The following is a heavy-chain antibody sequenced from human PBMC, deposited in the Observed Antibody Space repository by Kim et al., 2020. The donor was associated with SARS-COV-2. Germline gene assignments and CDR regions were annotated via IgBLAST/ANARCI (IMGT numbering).Heavy chain of an antibody. Sequence: GGSLRLSCAASGFTFDDYGMSWVRQAPGKWLEWVSSINRNSDSTGYADSVKGRFTISRDNAKNSLFLQMNSPRAEDTALYHCVRGYAGGPFDLWGQGTLVTVSS. CDR1: GFTFDDYG. CDR2: INRNSDST. CDR3: VRGYAGGPFDL. D-gene: IGHD3-16*01. J-gene: IGHJ4*02. V-gene: IGHV3-20*01.